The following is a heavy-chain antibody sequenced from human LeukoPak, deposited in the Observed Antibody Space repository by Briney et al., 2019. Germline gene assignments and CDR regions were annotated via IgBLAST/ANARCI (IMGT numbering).Heavy chain of an antibody. CDR3: ARLGTVTTYYYYGMDV. J-gene: IGHJ6*02. CDR1: GGSISSYY. CDR2: IYYSGST. Sequence: SETLSLTCTVSGGSISSYYWSWIRQPPGKGLEWIGYIYYSGSTNYNPSLKSRVTISVDTSKNQFSLKLSSVTAADTAVYYCARLGTVTTYYYYGMDVWGQGTTVTVSS. D-gene: IGHD4-17*01. V-gene: IGHV4-59*01.